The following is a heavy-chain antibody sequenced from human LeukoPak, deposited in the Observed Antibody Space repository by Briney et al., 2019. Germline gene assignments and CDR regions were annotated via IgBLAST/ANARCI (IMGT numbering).Heavy chain of an antibody. Sequence: SVKVSCKASGGTFSSYAISWVRQPPGQGLEWMGGIIPIFGTANYAQKFQGRVTITADESTSTAYMELSSLRSEDTAVYYCARDPDKYSSSWFEYFQHWGQGTLVTVSS. CDR1: GGTFSSYA. CDR3: ARDPDKYSSSWFEYFQH. J-gene: IGHJ1*01. D-gene: IGHD6-13*01. V-gene: IGHV1-69*13. CDR2: IIPIFGTA.